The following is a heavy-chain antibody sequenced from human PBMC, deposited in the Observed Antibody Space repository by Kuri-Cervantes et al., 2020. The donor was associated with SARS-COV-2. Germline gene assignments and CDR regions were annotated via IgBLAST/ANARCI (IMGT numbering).Heavy chain of an antibody. CDR1: GGSFNNYY. D-gene: IGHD2-21*01. J-gene: IGHJ4*02. V-gene: IGHV4-34*01. Sequence: SETLSLTCAVYGGSFNNYYWNWIRQPPGKGLEWIGEINHTGSTNYNPSLKSRVTISAVTSKNQFSLKVNSVTAADTAMYYCARVPATGPVAGGFDSWGLGTLATVSS. CDR3: ARVPATGPVAGGFDS. CDR2: INHTGST.